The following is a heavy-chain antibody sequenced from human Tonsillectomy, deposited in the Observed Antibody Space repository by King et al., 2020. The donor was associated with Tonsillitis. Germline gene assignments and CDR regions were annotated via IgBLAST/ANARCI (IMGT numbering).Heavy chain of an antibody. V-gene: IGHV5-51*01. CDR2: IYPGDSDT. CDR1: GYSFTSYW. Sequence: VQLVESGAEVKKPGESLKISCKGSGYSFTSYWIGWVRQMPGKGLEWMGIIYPGDSDTRYSPSFQGQVTISADKSISTAYLQGSSLKASDTAMYYCAGQGDSSGYYADAFDIWGQGTMVTVSS. CDR3: AGQGDSSGYYADAFDI. J-gene: IGHJ3*02. D-gene: IGHD3-22*01.